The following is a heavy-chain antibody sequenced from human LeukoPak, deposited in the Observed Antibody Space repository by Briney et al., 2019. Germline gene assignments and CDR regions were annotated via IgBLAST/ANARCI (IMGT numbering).Heavy chain of an antibody. D-gene: IGHD2/OR15-2a*01. CDR1: GFTFSSYA. CDR2: INPSGSS. CDR3: ARTQFLYFFDY. Sequence: GSLRLSCAASGFTFSSYAMSWIRQSPEKGLEWLGEINPSGSSNNNPSLKSRVTMSVDTSKSQFSLKVSSVTAADTAVYYCARTQFLYFFDYWSQGTLVTVSS. V-gene: IGHV4-34*01. J-gene: IGHJ4*02.